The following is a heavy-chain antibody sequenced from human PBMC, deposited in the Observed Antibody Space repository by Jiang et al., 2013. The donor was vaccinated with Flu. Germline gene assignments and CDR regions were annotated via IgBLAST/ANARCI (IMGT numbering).Heavy chain of an antibody. CDR3: ARHADGYNSPIFDS. CDR1: GGSISGFY. J-gene: IGHJ4*02. V-gene: IGHV4-59*08. Sequence: QLLESGPGLVKPSETLSLTCTVSGGSISGFYWSWIRQPPGKGLEWIGYIHYIGSTNYSPSLKSRVTISEDTSNNQFSLKLSSLTAADTAVYYCARHADGYNSPIFDSWGQGTLVIVSS. D-gene: IGHD5-24*01. CDR2: IHYIGST.